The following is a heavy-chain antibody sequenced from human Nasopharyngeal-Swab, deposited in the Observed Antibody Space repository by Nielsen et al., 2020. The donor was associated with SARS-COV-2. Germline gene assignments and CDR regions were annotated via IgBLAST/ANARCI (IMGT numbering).Heavy chain of an antibody. CDR3: AKKYGTRGWYVGLDY. CDR2: AGGNDGST. Sequence: GESLKISCAASGFGFSAFAMSWVRQAPGKGLEWVSAAGGNDGSTFYADSVRGRFTISRDNSKNTLYLQMNSLRAGDTALYYCAKKYGTRGWYVGLDYWGQGTQVTVSS. J-gene: IGHJ4*02. V-gene: IGHV3-23*01. CDR1: GFGFSAFA. D-gene: IGHD6-19*01.